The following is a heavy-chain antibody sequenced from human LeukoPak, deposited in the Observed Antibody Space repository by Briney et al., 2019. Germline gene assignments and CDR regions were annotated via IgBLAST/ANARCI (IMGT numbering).Heavy chain of an antibody. Sequence: ASVTVSCTASGYTFTSYDINWVRQAPGQGLEWMGWMNPNSGNTGYAQKFQGRVTMTRNTSISTAYMELSSLRSEDTAVYYCARVGADSSGYYYDAFDIWGQGTMVTVSS. V-gene: IGHV1-8*01. J-gene: IGHJ3*02. D-gene: IGHD3-22*01. CDR3: ARVGADSSGYYYDAFDI. CDR1: GYTFTSYD. CDR2: MNPNSGNT.